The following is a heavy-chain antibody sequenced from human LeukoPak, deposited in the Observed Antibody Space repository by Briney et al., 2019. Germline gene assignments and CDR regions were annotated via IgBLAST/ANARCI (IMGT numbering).Heavy chain of an antibody. D-gene: IGHD3-10*01. CDR1: GGSISSDNYQ. V-gene: IGHV4-30-4*01. CDR2: INYSGST. Sequence: PSETLSLTCTVSGGSISSDNYQWSWIRQPPGKGLEWIGNINYSGSTYYNPSLKSRVTISVDTSKNHFSLKLSSVTAADTAVYYCARYGSGSTWFDPWGLRTLVTVSS. CDR3: ARYGSGSTWFDP. J-gene: IGHJ5*02.